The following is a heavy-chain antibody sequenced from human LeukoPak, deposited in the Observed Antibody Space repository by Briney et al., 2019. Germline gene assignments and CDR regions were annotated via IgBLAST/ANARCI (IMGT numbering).Heavy chain of an antibody. CDR1: GFTISGNY. D-gene: IGHD6-19*01. J-gene: IGHJ6*03. Sequence: PSETLSLTCTVSGFTISGNYWSWIRQPPGKGLEWIGYIFYTGSTNYNPSLQSRVTILLDTSKNQFSLKLSSVSAADTAVYYCARGEQQWLILKAYGYMDVWGKGTTVTVSS. CDR3: ARGEQQWLILKAYGYMDV. CDR2: IFYTGST. V-gene: IGHV4-59*01.